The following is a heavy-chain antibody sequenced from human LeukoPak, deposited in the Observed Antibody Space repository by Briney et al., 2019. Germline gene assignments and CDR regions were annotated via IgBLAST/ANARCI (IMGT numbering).Heavy chain of an antibody. V-gene: IGHV4-59*01. Sequence: SDTLSLTCTVSGASISSWYWSWIRQPPGKGLEWIGNIHGSGNTNYNPSLKSRLSMSLDTSRNQFSLNLTSVTAADTATYYCARARETVGLDYWGRGTLVTVSS. J-gene: IGHJ4*02. CDR2: IHGSGNT. CDR3: ARARETVGLDY. D-gene: IGHD1-26*01. CDR1: GASISSWY.